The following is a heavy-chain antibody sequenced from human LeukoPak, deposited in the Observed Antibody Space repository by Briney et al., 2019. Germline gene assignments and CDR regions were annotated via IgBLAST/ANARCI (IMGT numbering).Heavy chain of an antibody. CDR1: GFIFSIYD. CDR3: GKGGISSSCFGG. Sequence: GGSLRLSCAASGFIFSIYDMNWVRQAPGKGLDWVASITNDGSVTYYAGSVKGRFTISRDNSKRTLFLEMNSLRAEDTAVYYRGKGGISSSCFGGWGGGALVAVSS. V-gene: IGHV3-23*01. J-gene: IGHJ4*02. CDR2: ITNDGSVT. D-gene: IGHD2-2*01.